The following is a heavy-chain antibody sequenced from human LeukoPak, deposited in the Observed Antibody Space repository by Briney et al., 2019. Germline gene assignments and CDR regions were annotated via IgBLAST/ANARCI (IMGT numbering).Heavy chain of an antibody. D-gene: IGHD6-19*01. CDR3: ARLGSSAPLYYFDY. Sequence: SETLSLTCTVSGGSISSSSYYWGWLRQPPGKGLEGIGNIYYSGSTYYNPSLKSRVAISADTSKNQFSLKLSSVTAADSAMYYCARLGSSAPLYYFDYWGQGTLVTVSS. V-gene: IGHV4-39*01. J-gene: IGHJ4*02. CDR2: IYYSGST. CDR1: GGSISSSSYY.